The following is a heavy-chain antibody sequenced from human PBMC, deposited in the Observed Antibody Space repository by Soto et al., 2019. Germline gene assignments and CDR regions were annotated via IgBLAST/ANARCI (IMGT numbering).Heavy chain of an antibody. CDR2: INPSGGST. CDR3: TRAPSYGAFDI. CDR1: GYTFTSYY. Sequence: QVQLVQSGAEAKKPGASVKVSCKASGYTFTSYYIHWVRQAPGQGLEWMGIINPSGGSTTYAQKFQGRVTITRDTSTSTVYMELSSLRSEDTAVYYCTRAPSYGAFDIWGQGTMVTVSS. J-gene: IGHJ3*02. V-gene: IGHV1-46*03. D-gene: IGHD4-17*01.